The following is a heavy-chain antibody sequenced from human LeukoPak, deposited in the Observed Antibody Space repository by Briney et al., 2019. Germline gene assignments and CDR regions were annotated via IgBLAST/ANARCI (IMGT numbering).Heavy chain of an antibody. D-gene: IGHD4/OR15-4a*01. J-gene: IGHJ5*02. CDR2: INPNSGGT. CDR3: ARANGSP. V-gene: IGHV1-2*02. Sequence: GASVKVSCKASGGTFSSYAISWVRQAPGQGLEWMGWINPNSGGTNYAQKFQGRVTMTRDTSISTAYMELSRLRSDDTAVYYCARANGSPWGQGTLVTVSS. CDR1: GGTFSSYA.